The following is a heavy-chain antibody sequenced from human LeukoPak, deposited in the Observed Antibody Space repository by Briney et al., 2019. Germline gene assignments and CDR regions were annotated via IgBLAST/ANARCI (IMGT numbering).Heavy chain of an antibody. D-gene: IGHD4-17*01. CDR1: GGSFSGYY. CDR3: RYGDSFTPDFGY. J-gene: IGHJ4*02. V-gene: IGHV4-34*01. Sequence: SETLSLTCVVYGGSFSGYYWSWIRQPPGKGLEWIGEINHSGSINYNPSPKSRVTISVDTSKNKLSLKLISVTAADTAVYYCRYGDSFTPDFGYWGQGTLVTVSS. CDR2: INHSGSI.